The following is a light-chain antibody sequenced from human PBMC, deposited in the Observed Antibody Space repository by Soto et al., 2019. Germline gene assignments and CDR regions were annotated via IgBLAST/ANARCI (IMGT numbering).Light chain of an antibody. CDR3: SSYAGSKPLV. CDR2: EVS. V-gene: IGLV2-8*01. J-gene: IGLJ1*01. Sequence: QSVLTQPPSASGSPGQSVTISCTGTSSDVGGYNYVSWYQQHPGKAPKLMIYEVSKRPSGVPDRFSGSKSGNTASLTVSGLQAEDEADYYCSSYAGSKPLVFGTGTKVTVL. CDR1: SSDVGGYNY.